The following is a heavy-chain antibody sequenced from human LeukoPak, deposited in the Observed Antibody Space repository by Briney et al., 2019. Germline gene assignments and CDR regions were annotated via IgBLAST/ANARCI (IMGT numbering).Heavy chain of an antibody. CDR2: INHSGST. CDR3: ARGGGLEWFPLVYYFDY. V-gene: IGHV4-34*01. Sequence: PSETLSLTCAVYGGSFSGYYWSWIRQPPGKGLEWIGEINHSGSTNYNPSLKSRVTISVDTSKNQFPLKLSSVTAADTAVYYCARGGGLEWFPLVYYFDYWGQGTLVTVSS. D-gene: IGHD3-3*01. CDR1: GGSFSGYY. J-gene: IGHJ4*02.